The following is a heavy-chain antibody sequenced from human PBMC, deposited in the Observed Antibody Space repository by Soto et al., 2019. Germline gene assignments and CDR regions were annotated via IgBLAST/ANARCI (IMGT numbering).Heavy chain of an antibody. Sequence: QVQLVESGGGVVQPGRSLRLSCAASGFTFSSYAMHWVRQAPGKGLEWVAVISYDGSNKYYADSVKGRFTISRDNSKNTLYLHMNSLRAEDTAVYYCASMAAVVPAASSRLSDYWGQGTLVTVSS. CDR3: ASMAAVVPAASSRLSDY. V-gene: IGHV3-30-3*01. J-gene: IGHJ4*02. CDR2: ISYDGSNK. D-gene: IGHD2-2*01. CDR1: GFTFSSYA.